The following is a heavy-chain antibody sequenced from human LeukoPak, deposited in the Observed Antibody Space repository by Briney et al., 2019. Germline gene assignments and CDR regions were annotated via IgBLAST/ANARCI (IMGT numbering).Heavy chain of an antibody. CDR3: ARVRQNYYGSGNTLDY. CDR1: GGTFSSYA. J-gene: IGHJ4*02. D-gene: IGHD3-10*01. Sequence: GASVKVSCKASGGTFSSYAISWVRQAPGQGLEWMGRIIPILGIANYAQKFQGRVPITADKSTSTAYMELSSLRSEDTAVYYCARVRQNYYGSGNTLDYWGQGILVTVSS. CDR2: IIPILGIA. V-gene: IGHV1-69*04.